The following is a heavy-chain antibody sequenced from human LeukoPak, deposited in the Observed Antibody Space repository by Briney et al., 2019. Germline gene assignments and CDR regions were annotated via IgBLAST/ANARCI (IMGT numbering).Heavy chain of an antibody. CDR3: ARDGTYYYDSSGFQSVDWFDP. J-gene: IGHJ5*02. CDR1: GFTFSSYA. Sequence: AGGSLRLSCAASGFTFSSYAMHWVRQAPGKGLEWVAVISYDGSNKYYADSVKGRFTISRDNSKNTLYLQMNSLRAEDTAVYYCARDGTYYYDSSGFQSVDWFDPWGQGTLVTVSS. V-gene: IGHV3-30*04. CDR2: ISYDGSNK. D-gene: IGHD3-22*01.